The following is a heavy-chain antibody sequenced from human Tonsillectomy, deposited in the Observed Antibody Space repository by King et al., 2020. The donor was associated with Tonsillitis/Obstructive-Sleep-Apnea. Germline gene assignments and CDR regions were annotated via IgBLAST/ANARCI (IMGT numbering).Heavy chain of an antibody. CDR2: INPNSGGT. J-gene: IGHJ6*02. CDR3: ARLGYCTNGVCYSRDYYYYGMDV. D-gene: IGHD2-8*01. Sequence: QLAQSGAEVKKPGASVKVSCKASGYTFTGYYMHWVRQAPGQGLEWMGWINPNSGGTNYAQKFQGRVTMTRDTSISTAYVELSSLRSDDTAVYYCARLGYCTNGVCYSRDYYYYGMDVWGQGTTVTVSS. V-gene: IGHV1-2*02. CDR1: GYTFTGYY.